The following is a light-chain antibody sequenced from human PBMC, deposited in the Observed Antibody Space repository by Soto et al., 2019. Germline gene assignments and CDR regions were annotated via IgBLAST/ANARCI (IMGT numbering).Light chain of an antibody. V-gene: IGKV1-5*03. CDR2: QAS. Sequence: IQMTQSPSTLSASVGDRVTMTCRASQSIRTWLAWYQQKPGKAPRLLMYQASSLKSGVPSRFSGSGSETDFTLTITSLQPDDTATYFCQQYSTYLWTFGQGTKVDIK. CDR3: QQYSTYLWT. CDR1: QSIRTW. J-gene: IGKJ1*01.